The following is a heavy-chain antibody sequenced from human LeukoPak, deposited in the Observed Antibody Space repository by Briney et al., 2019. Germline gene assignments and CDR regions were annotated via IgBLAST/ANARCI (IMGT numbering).Heavy chain of an antibody. J-gene: IGHJ4*02. V-gene: IGHV3-7*03. CDR1: GFTFSSYW. CDR3: AKDREITFGGVIVRGGFDY. CDR2: IKQDGSEK. Sequence: GSLRLSCAASGFTFSSYWMSWVRQAPGKGLEWVANIKQDGSEKYYVDSVKGRFTISRDNSKNTLYLQMNSLRAEDTAVYYCAKDREITFGGVIVRGGFDYWGQGTLVTVSS. D-gene: IGHD3-16*02.